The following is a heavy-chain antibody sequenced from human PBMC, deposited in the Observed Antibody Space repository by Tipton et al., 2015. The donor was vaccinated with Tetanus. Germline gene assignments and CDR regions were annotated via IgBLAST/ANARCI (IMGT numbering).Heavy chain of an antibody. Sequence: SLRLSCAASGFTFSSYSMNWVRQAPGKGLEWVSSISSSSSYIYYADSVKGRFTISRDNAKNSLYLQMNSLRAEDTAVYYCARSGYSYGNGGGYYYYYGMDVWGRGTTVTVSS. CDR3: ARSGYSYGNGGGYYYYYGMDV. D-gene: IGHD5-18*01. J-gene: IGHJ6*02. V-gene: IGHV3-21*01. CDR1: GFTFSSYS. CDR2: ISSSSSYI.